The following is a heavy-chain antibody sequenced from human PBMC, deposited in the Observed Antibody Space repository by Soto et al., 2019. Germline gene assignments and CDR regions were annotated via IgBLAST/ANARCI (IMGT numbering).Heavy chain of an antibody. V-gene: IGHV1-69*01. Sequence: QVQLVQSGAEVKKPGSSVKVSCKASGGTFSSYAISWVRQAPGQGLEWMGGIIPIFGTANYAQTFKARVTITEDESTSTASMVLSSLRSEDTAVYYCAGPYYYDSSGYYYPHWFDPWGQGTLVTVSS. CDR3: AGPYYYDSSGYYYPHWFDP. J-gene: IGHJ5*02. CDR1: GGTFSSYA. CDR2: IIPIFGTA. D-gene: IGHD3-22*01.